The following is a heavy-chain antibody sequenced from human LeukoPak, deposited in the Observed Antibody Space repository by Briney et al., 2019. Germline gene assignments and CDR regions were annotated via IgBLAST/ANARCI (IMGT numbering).Heavy chain of an antibody. J-gene: IGHJ4*02. D-gene: IGHD1-26*01. CDR2: IYSGGST. CDR3: AAGGGMGYFDY. Sequence: GGSLRLSCAASGFTFSSYEMNWVRQAPGKGLEWVSVIYSGGSTYYADSVKGRFTISRDNSKNTLYLQMNSLRAEDTAVYYCAAGGGMGYFDYWGQGTLVTVSS. V-gene: IGHV3-53*01. CDR1: GFTFSSYE.